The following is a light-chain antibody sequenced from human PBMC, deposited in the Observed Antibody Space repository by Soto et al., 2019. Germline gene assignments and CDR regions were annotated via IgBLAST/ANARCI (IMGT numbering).Light chain of an antibody. J-gene: IGLJ1*01. CDR1: SRDVGRYNL. CDR3: CSYADSSNYV. V-gene: IGLV2-23*02. CDR2: EVT. Sequence: QSALTQPASVSGSPGQSITISCTGTSRDVGRYNLVSWYQQHPGKAPKLMIYEVTKRPSGVSHRFSGSKSGTTASLTISGLQDEDEADYYCCSYADSSNYVFGTGTKVTVL.